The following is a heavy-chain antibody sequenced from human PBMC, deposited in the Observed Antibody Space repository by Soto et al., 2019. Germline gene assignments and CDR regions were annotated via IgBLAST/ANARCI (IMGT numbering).Heavy chain of an antibody. Sequence: QVQLQESGPGLVKPSQTLSLTCTVSGGSISSARYYWNWIRQHPENGMEWMGLIYFSTTTYFSPSLESRVTMSVDTSKNQFSLTLSSVTAADTAVYYCARAPSQFCSSIGCHAFDIWGQGTKVTVSS. D-gene: IGHD2-2*01. CDR3: ARAPSQFCSSIGCHAFDI. CDR2: IYFSTTT. V-gene: IGHV4-31*02. CDR1: GGSISSARYY. J-gene: IGHJ3*02.